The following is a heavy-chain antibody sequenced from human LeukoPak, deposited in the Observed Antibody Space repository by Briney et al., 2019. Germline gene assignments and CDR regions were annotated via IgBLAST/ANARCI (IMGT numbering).Heavy chain of an antibody. Sequence: SETLSLTCTVSGGSITGSRYYWGWIRQPPGKGLEWLGNIYYSGSIDHNPSLKSRLTISLDTSKNQFSLKRSSVTAADTAVYYCATPSGNAYDAWGQGTMVTVSS. V-gene: IGHV4-39*07. J-gene: IGHJ3*01. CDR2: IYYSGSI. CDR1: GGSITGSRYY. CDR3: ATPSGNAYDA. D-gene: IGHD3-10*01.